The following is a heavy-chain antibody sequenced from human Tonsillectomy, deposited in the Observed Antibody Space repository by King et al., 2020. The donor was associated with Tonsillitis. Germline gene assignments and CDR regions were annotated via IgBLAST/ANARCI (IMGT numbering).Heavy chain of an antibody. CDR1: GFTFSSYG. D-gene: IGHD3-22*01. CDR2: ISYYGSNK. Sequence: QLVESGGGVVQPGRSLRLSCAASGFTFSSYGMHWVRQAPGKGLEGVAVISYYGSNKYYADSVKGRFTISRDNSKNTLYLQMNSLRAEDTAVYYCAKDDDSSGYYLLDYWGQGTLVTVSS. CDR3: AKDDDSSGYYLLDY. J-gene: IGHJ4*02. V-gene: IGHV3-30*18.